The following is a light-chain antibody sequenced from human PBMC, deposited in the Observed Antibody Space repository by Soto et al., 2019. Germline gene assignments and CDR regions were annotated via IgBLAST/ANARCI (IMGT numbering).Light chain of an antibody. CDR3: QQYGSSPT. Sequence: ENLLTQSPGTLSLSPGEGATLSCRASRGVSANYLAWYQQKPGQAPTLLIYGASIRAAGIPDRFSGSGSGTDFTLTIRRLEPEDFAVYYCQQYGSSPTFGQGHDWRL. CDR2: GAS. V-gene: IGKV3-20*01. CDR1: RGVSANY. J-gene: IGKJ5*01.